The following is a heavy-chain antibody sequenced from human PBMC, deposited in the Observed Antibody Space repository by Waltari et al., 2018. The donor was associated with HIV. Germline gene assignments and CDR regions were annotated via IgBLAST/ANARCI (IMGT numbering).Heavy chain of an antibody. CDR2: IWYDGSNT. D-gene: IGHD2-21*01. CDR3: ARDVQGYCGGERCFYGMDV. J-gene: IGHJ6*02. CDR1: GFPVSTYG. Sequence: QVQLVESGGGVVQPGRPLRPSCAASGFPVSTYGMHWVRQAPGKGLEWVAVIWYDGSNTYYTDSVKGRFTISRDNSKNTLYLQMYSLRAEDTAVYYCARDVQGYCGGERCFYGMDVWGQGTTVTVSS. V-gene: IGHV3-33*01.